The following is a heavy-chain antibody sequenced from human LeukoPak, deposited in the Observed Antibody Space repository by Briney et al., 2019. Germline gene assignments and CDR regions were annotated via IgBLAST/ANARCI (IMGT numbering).Heavy chain of an antibody. CDR1: GFTFSDYY. Sequence: PGGSLRLSCAASGFTFSDYYMSWIRQAPGKGLGWVSYISSSGSTIYYADSVKGRFTISRDNAKNSLYLQMNSLRAEDTAVYYCSSHYYDSSGTELDYWGQGTLVTVSS. CDR3: SSHYYDSSGTELDY. J-gene: IGHJ4*02. CDR2: ISSSGSTI. D-gene: IGHD3-22*01. V-gene: IGHV3-11*01.